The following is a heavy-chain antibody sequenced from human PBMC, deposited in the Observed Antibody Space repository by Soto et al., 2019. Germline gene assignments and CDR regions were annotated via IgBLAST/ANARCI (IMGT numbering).Heavy chain of an antibody. J-gene: IGHJ4*02. CDR3: ARLHGYNWNLRGYFDY. Sequence: SETLSLTCTVSGGSISSSSYYWGWIRQPPGKGLEWIGSIYYSGSTYYNPSLKSRVTISVDTSKNQFSLKLSSVTAADTAVYYCARLHGYNWNLRGYFDYWGQGTLVTVSS. CDR1: GGSISSSSYY. CDR2: IYYSGST. D-gene: IGHD1-7*01. V-gene: IGHV4-39*01.